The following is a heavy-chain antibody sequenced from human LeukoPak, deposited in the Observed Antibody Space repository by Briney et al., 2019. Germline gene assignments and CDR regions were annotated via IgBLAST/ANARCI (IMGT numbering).Heavy chain of an antibody. CDR2: IYHSGST. Sequence: SETLSLTCAVSGGSISSSNWWSWVRQPPGKGLKWIGEIYHSGSTNYNPSLKSRVTISVDKSKNQFSLKLSSVTAADTAVYYCARDITFYYDSSGYHAFDIWGQGTMVTVSS. D-gene: IGHD3-22*01. V-gene: IGHV4-4*02. J-gene: IGHJ3*02. CDR1: GGSISSSNW. CDR3: ARDITFYYDSSGYHAFDI.